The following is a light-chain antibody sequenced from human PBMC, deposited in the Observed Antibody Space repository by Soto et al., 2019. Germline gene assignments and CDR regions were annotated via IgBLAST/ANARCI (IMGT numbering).Light chain of an antibody. CDR2: KAS. CDR1: QSISGW. V-gene: IGKV1-5*03. CDR3: QQRSLWPS. J-gene: IGKJ3*01. Sequence: DRQVTRSRSTLSGSVGHRVRITCRASQSISGWLAWYQQKPGKAPKLLIYKASSLESGVPSRFSGSGSGTDFTLTISSLEPEDFAVYYCQQRSLWPSFGPGTKVDI.